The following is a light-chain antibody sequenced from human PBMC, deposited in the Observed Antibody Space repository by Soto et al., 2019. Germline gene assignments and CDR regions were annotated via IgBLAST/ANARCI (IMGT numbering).Light chain of an antibody. CDR2: DAS. CDR1: QSISDY. Sequence: EIVLTQSPATLSLSPGERATLSCRASQSISDYLGWYQQKPGQAPRLLIYDASNRATGIPARFSGSGSGTDFTLTISILETEDFAVYYCQQLDDWAFTFGPGTKVDIK. V-gene: IGKV3-11*01. J-gene: IGKJ3*01. CDR3: QQLDDWAFT.